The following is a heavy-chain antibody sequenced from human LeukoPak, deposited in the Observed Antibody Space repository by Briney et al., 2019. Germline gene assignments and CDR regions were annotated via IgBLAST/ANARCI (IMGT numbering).Heavy chain of an antibody. CDR3: ARVYY. CDR1: GFTFSDYS. CDR2: ISSSGSHI. Sequence: NPGGSLRLSCAAPGFTFSDYSMNWVRQAPGKGLEWVSSISSSGSHIKYADSVQGRFTISRDNAKNSLFLQMNSLRAEDTAMYYCARVYYWGQGTLVTVSS. V-gene: IGHV3-21*01. J-gene: IGHJ4*02.